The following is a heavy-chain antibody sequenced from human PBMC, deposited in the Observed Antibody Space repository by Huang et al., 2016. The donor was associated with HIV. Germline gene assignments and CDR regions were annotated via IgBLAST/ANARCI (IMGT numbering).Heavy chain of an antibody. CDR3: ARLIHGSGSYYPPNDAFDI. Sequence: QLQLQESGPGLVKPSETLSLTCAVSGGSISSSRYYWGWIRQPPGKGLEWIGSSYYSGSTHYHPSLKSRVTISVDTSKNQFSLKLSSVTAADTAVYYCARLIHGSGSYYPPNDAFDIWGQGTMVTVSS. CDR1: GGSISSSRYY. V-gene: IGHV4-39*01. CDR2: SYYSGST. J-gene: IGHJ3*02. D-gene: IGHD3-10*01.